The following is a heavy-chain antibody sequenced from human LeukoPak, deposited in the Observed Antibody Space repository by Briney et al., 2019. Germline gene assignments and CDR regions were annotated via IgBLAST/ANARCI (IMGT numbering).Heavy chain of an antibody. CDR1: GFTFDDYA. V-gene: IGHV3-9*01. CDR2: INWNCGKI. Sequence: GRSLRLSCAASGFTFDDYAMHWVRQAPGKGLEWVSGINWNCGKIGYADSVKGRFTISRDNAKNSLYLQMNSLRTEDTALYYCAKDIRTRGYYYYYGMDVWGQGTTVTVSS. CDR3: AKDIRTRGYYYYYGMDV. J-gene: IGHJ6*02.